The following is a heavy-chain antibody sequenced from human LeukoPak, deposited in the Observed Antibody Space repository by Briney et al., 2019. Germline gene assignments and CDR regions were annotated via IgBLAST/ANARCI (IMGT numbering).Heavy chain of an antibody. D-gene: IGHD1/OR15-1a*01. J-gene: IGHJ4*02. Sequence: SETLSLTCSVSGVSISGYYWIWIRQSPGKGLQYIGSIFYRDSFSYGGTTFYNPSLRSRLTISVDKSNNAFSLKLSSVTAADTAVYFCARQISGNKDYWGQGSLVTVSS. CDR3: ARQISGNKDY. V-gene: IGHV4-59*08. CDR1: GVSISGYY. CDR2: IFYRDSFSYGGTT.